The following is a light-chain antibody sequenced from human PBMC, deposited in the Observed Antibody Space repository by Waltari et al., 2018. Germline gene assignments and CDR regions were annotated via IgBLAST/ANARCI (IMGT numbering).Light chain of an antibody. CDR1: QRVSSN. Sequence: EIVMTQSPATMSVSPGERAPLPCRASQRVSSNLAWYQQKRGQAPRLLIYGASTRAAGIPARFSGSGSGTEFTLTISSLQSEDFAVYYCQHYNNWPHWTFGQGTKVEIK. V-gene: IGKV3-15*01. CDR3: QHYNNWPHWT. CDR2: GAS. J-gene: IGKJ1*01.